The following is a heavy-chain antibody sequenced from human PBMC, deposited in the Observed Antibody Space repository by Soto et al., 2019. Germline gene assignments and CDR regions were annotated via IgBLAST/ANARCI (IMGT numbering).Heavy chain of an antibody. CDR2: ISSSSSTI. CDR1: GVTFSSYS. V-gene: IGHV3-48*01. D-gene: IGHD1-26*01. Sequence: EVQLVESGGGLVQPGGSLRLSCAASGVTFSSYSMNWVRQAPGKGLEWVSYISSSSSTIYYADSVKGRFTISRDNAKNSLYLQMKSLRAGNTAVCSWVVEGRELKVLDYWAQGTLATFS. J-gene: IGHJ4*02. CDR3: VVEGRELKVLDY.